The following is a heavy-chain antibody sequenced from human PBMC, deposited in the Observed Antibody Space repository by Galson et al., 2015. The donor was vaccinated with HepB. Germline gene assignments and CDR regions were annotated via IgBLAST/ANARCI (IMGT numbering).Heavy chain of an antibody. V-gene: IGHV1-8*01. Sequence: SVKVSCKASGYTFTSYDINWVRQATGQGLEWMGWMNPNSGNTGYAQKFQGRVTMTRNTSISTAYMELSSLRSEDTAVYYCARGKRGSSRAGNWFDPWGQGTLVTVSS. D-gene: IGHD6-13*01. CDR3: ARGKRGSSRAGNWFDP. J-gene: IGHJ5*02. CDR1: GYTFTSYD. CDR2: MNPNSGNT.